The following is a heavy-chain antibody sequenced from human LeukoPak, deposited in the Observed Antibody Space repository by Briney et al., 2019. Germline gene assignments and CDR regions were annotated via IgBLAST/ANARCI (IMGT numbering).Heavy chain of an antibody. D-gene: IGHD3-10*01. V-gene: IGHV4-59*01. CDR2: IYYSGST. CDR3: ATSSMVRGVISD. J-gene: IGHJ4*02. Sequence: SETLSLTCTVSGDSISSYYWSWIRQPPGEGLEWIGYIYYSGSTNYNPSLKSRVTISVDTSKNQFSLKLSSVTAADTAVYYCATSSMVRGVISDWGQGTLVTVSS. CDR1: GDSISSYY.